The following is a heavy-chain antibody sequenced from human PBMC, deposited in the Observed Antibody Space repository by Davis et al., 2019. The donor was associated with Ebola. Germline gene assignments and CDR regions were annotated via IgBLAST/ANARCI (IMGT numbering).Heavy chain of an antibody. V-gene: IGHV1-69*13. CDR2: IIPFFGTS. CDR3: ARDANTMVRGVIITPPDLFDY. Sequence: SVKVSCKASGSTFSSYAISWVRQAPGQGLEWMGGIIPFFGTSNYAQRFQGRVSITADESTSTAYMELRSLRSDDTAVYYCARDANTMVRGVIITPPDLFDYWGQGTLVTVSS. J-gene: IGHJ4*02. CDR1: GSTFSSYA. D-gene: IGHD3-10*01.